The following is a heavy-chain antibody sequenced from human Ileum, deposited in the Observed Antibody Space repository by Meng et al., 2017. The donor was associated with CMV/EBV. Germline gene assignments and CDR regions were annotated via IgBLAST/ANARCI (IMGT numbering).Heavy chain of an antibody. CDR1: GDTFINHA. Sequence: ASGDTFINHAMHWVRQAPGQRLEWMGWINAVNDKTKYSQKFQDRVTFSRDTSASTGYMELSSLRSEDTAVFYCAKRGASPPGNWFDSWGQGTLVTVSS. CDR3: AKRGASPPGNWFDS. J-gene: IGHJ5*01. CDR2: INAVNDKT. D-gene: IGHD2-2*01. V-gene: IGHV1-3*01.